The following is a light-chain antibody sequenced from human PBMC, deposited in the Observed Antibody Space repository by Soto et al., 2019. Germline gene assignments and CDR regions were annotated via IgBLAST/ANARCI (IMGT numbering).Light chain of an antibody. CDR2: GAS. CDR1: QSVSSSS. V-gene: IGKV3-20*01. Sequence: EIVLTQSPGTLSLSPGERATLSCRASQSVSSSSLAWFQQKPGQAPRLLIYGASSRATGIPDRFSGSGSGTDFTLTISRLEPEDFAVYYCQQYGSSRSTFGQGTRLEI. J-gene: IGKJ5*01. CDR3: QQYGSSRST.